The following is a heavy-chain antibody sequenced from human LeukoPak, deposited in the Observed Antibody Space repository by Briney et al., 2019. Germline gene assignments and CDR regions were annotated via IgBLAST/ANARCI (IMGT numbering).Heavy chain of an antibody. J-gene: IGHJ4*02. CDR3: ARSEYSGYSPLDY. CDR1: GFTFISYA. CDR2: ISYDGSNK. D-gene: IGHD5-12*01. Sequence: GWSLRLSCVASGFTFISYAMHWVRQAPGKGLEWVAVISYDGSNKYYADSVKGRFTISRDNSKNTLYLQMNSLRAEDTAVYYCARSEYSGYSPLDYWGQGTLVTVSS. V-gene: IGHV3-30*04.